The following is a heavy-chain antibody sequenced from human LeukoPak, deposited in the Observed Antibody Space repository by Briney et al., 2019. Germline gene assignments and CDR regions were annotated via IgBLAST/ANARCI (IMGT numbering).Heavy chain of an antibody. CDR3: ARDGSLDY. D-gene: IGHD1-14*01. J-gene: IGHJ4*02. V-gene: IGHV1-2*02. CDR2: INPNSGGT. Sequence: ASVKVSCKASGYTFTGYYVHWVRQAPGQGLEWMGWINPNSGGTNSAQKFQGRVTMTRDTSINTAYMELNRLRSDDTAVYYCARDGSLDYWGQGTLVTVSS. CDR1: GYTFTGYY.